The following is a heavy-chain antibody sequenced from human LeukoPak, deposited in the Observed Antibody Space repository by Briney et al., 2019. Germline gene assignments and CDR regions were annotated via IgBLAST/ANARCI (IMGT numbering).Heavy chain of an antibody. CDR3: ARGRVPAAITANWFDP. CDR1: GGSFSGYY. J-gene: IGHJ5*02. D-gene: IGHD2-2*02. V-gene: IGHV4-34*01. CDR2: INHSGST. Sequence: SETLSLTCAVYGGSFSGYYWSWIRQPPGKGLEWIGEINHSGSTNYNPSLKSRVTISVDTFKNQFSLKLSSVTAADTAVYYCARGRVPAAITANWFDPWGQGTLVTVSS.